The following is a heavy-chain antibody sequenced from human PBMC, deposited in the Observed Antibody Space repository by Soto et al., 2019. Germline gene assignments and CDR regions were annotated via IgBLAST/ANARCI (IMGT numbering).Heavy chain of an antibody. J-gene: IGHJ6*02. V-gene: IGHV3-73*01. CDR2: IRSKANSYAT. CDR1: GFTFSGSA. CDR3: TRGLAYYYYGMDV. Sequence: GSLRLSCAASGFTFSGSAMHWVRQASGKGLEWVGRIRSKANSYATAYAASVKGRFTISRDDSKNTAYLQMNSLKTEDTAVYYCTRGLAYYYYGMDVWGQGTTVTVSS.